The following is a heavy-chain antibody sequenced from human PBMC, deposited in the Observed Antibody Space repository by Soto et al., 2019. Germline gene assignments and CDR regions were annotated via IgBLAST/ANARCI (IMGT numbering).Heavy chain of an antibody. CDR2: INPNSGGT. J-gene: IGHJ4*02. CDR1: GYTFTGYY. CDR3: ARGAPSPYYYDSSGYFDY. Sequence: ASVKVSCKASGYTFTGYYMHWVRQAPGQGLEWMGWINPNSGGTNYAQKFQGWVTMTRDTSISTAYMELSRLRSDDTAVYYCARGAPSPYYYDSSGYFDYWGQGTLVTSPQ. V-gene: IGHV1-2*04. D-gene: IGHD3-22*01.